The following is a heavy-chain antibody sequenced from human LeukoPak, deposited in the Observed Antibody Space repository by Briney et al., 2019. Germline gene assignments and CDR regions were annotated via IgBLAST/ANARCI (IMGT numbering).Heavy chain of an antibody. CDR1: GFTFSSYG. D-gene: IGHD3-10*01. CDR2: IPYDGSNK. J-gene: IGHJ6*04. Sequence: GGSLRLSCAASGFTFSSYGMHWVRQAPGKGLEWVAVIPYDGSNKYYADSVKGRFTISRDNSKNTLYLQMNSLRAEDTAVYYCAKGLYYYGSGSYYFYYYGMDVWGKGTTVTVSS. V-gene: IGHV3-30*18. CDR3: AKGLYYYGSGSYYFYYYGMDV.